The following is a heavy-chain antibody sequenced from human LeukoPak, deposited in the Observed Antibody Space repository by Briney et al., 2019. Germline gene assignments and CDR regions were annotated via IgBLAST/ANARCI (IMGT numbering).Heavy chain of an antibody. Sequence: PGSSVEVSCKASGGPFSSYTISRVRQAPGQGLEWVGRIIPILGIANYAQKFQGRVTITADKSTSTAYMELSSLRSEDTAVYYCARAAYGGNSLFDYWGQGTLVTVSS. D-gene: IGHD4-23*01. J-gene: IGHJ4*02. CDR3: ARAAYGGNSLFDY. CDR2: IIPILGIA. CDR1: GGPFSSYT. V-gene: IGHV1-69*02.